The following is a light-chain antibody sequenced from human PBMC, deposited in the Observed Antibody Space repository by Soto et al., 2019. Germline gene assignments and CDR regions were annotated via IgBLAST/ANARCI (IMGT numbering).Light chain of an antibody. CDR3: SSYTSSSGRV. CDR1: SSDVGGYNY. Sequence: QSALTQPASVSGSPGQSITISCTGTSSDVGGYNYVSWYQQHPGKAPKLMIYDVSNRPSGVSNRFSDSKSGNTASLTISGLQAEDEADYYCSSYTSSSGRVFGTGTKVTVL. J-gene: IGLJ1*01. V-gene: IGLV2-14*01. CDR2: DVS.